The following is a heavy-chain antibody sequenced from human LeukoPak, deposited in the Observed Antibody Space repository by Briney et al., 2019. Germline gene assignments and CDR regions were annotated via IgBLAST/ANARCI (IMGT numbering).Heavy chain of an antibody. J-gene: IGHJ5*02. CDR2: IYHSGTT. V-gene: IGHV4-38-2*02. Sequence: LSETLSLTCTVSGYSISSGYYWGWIRQPPGKGLEWIGSIYHSGTTYYNPSLKSRVTISVDTSKNQFSLKLSSVTAADTAVYYCARLYNDFWSGYYQSWLDPWGQGTLVTVSS. CDR3: ARLYNDFWSGYYQSWLDP. CDR1: GYSISSGYY. D-gene: IGHD3-3*01.